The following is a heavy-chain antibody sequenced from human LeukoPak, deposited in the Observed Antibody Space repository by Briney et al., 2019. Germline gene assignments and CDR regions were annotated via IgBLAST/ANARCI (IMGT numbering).Heavy chain of an antibody. Sequence: GGSLRLSCVASGLTFSGQWLNWVRQAPGQGLEWGANIKHDGREKYYVDSVKGRFTISRDDGQNSLSLHMNSVRAEDTAVYYCGYTNNFYHWGQGALVVVSS. CDR2: IKHDGREK. J-gene: IGHJ4*02. D-gene: IGHD3-16*02. V-gene: IGHV3-7*01. CDR3: GYTNNFYH. CDR1: GLTFSGQW.